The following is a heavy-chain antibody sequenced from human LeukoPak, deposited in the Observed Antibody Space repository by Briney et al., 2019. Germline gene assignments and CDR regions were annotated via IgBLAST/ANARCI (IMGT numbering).Heavy chain of an antibody. J-gene: IGHJ6*03. V-gene: IGHV4-34*01. CDR1: GGSFSGYY. Sequence: SETLSLTCAVYGGSFSGYYWSWIRQPPGKGLEWIGEINHSGSTNYNPSLKSRVTISVDTSKNQFSLKLSSVTAADTAVYYCAHGFYYYYMDVWGKGTTVTVSS. CDR3: AHGFYYYYMDV. CDR2: INHSGST.